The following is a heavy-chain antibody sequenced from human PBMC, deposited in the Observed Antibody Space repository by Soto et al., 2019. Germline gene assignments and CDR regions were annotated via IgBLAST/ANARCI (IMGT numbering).Heavy chain of an antibody. CDR2: IDWDDDK. CDR1: GFSLSTSGMC. Sequence: SGPTLVNPTQTLTLTCTFSGFSLSTSGMCVSWIRQPPGKALGWLALIDWDDDKYYSTSLKTRLTISKDTSKNQVVLTMTNMDPVDTATYYCARSAMVRGVIGGMDVWGQGTTVTVSS. V-gene: IGHV2-70*01. CDR3: ARSAMVRGVIGGMDV. J-gene: IGHJ6*02. D-gene: IGHD3-10*01.